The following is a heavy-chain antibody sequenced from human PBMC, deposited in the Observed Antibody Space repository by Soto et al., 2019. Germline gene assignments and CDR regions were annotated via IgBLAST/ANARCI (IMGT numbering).Heavy chain of an antibody. CDR2: LHSGGDT. Sequence: EVQLVESGGGLVQPGGSLRLSCAASGIPVSSNYMTWVRQAPGKGLEWVSVLHSGGDTYYANSVKGRFTISRHDSXXXXXXXXXXXXXXXXXXXXXXXXXPYYYASRMDVWGQGTTVTVSS. J-gene: IGHJ6*02. CDR1: GIPVSSNY. V-gene: IGHV3-53*04. CDR3: XXXXPYYYASRMDV. D-gene: IGHD3-10*01.